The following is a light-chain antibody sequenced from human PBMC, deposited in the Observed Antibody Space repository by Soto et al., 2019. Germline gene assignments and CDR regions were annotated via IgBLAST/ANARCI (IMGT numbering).Light chain of an antibody. CDR1: QSVDRNY. CDR3: HQYGLSPPYT. J-gene: IGKJ3*01. CDR2: GAS. Sequence: EIVLTQSPGTLSLSPGERATLSCRASQSVDRNYLAWYQHKPGQAPRLLIYGASTRATGIPDRFSGSGSGTDFTLTISRLEPEDFAVYYCHQYGLSPPYTFGPGTKVDNK. V-gene: IGKV3-20*01.